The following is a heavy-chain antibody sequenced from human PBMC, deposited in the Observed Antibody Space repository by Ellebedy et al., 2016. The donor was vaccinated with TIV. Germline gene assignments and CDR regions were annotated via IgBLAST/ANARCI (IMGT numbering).Heavy chain of an antibody. V-gene: IGHV6-1*01. J-gene: IGHJ6*02. CDR3: ARDQFRDVFGSGSNYYGMDV. CDR1: GDSVSSNSAA. Sequence: SQTLSLTCXISGDSVSSNSAAWNWIRQSPSRGLEWLGRTYYRSKWYNDYAVSVKSRITINPDTSKNQFTLQLNSVTPEDTAVYYCARDQFRDVFGSGSNYYGMDVWGQGTTVTVSS. CDR2: TYYRSKWYN. D-gene: IGHD3-10*01.